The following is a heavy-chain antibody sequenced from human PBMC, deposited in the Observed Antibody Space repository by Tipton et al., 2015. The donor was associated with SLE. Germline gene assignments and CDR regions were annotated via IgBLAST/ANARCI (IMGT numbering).Heavy chain of an antibody. V-gene: IGHV4-59*08. Sequence: TLSLTCTVSGGSISSYYWSWIRQPPGKGLEWIGYIYYSGNTNYNPSLKSRVTISVDTSKNQFSLKLSSVTAADTAVYYCARSFRDYYYGMDVWGQGTTVTVSS. CDR1: GGSISSYY. CDR2: IYYSGNT. D-gene: IGHD3-10*01. CDR3: ARSFRDYYYGMDV. J-gene: IGHJ6*02.